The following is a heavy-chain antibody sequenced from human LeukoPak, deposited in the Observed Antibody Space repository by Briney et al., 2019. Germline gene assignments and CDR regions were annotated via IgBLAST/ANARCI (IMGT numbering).Heavy chain of an antibody. CDR2: IYYSRTT. V-gene: IGHV4-31*03. Sequence: PSETLSLTCTVSGGSISSGAYYWSWIRQHPGKGLEWIGHIYYSRTTYYNPSHKSRVTISVDTSKNQFSLKLSSVTAADTAVYYCARGDYYDSSGYYYFDYWGQGTLVTVSS. CDR1: GGSISSGAYY. CDR3: ARGDYYDSSGYYYFDY. J-gene: IGHJ4*02. D-gene: IGHD3-22*01.